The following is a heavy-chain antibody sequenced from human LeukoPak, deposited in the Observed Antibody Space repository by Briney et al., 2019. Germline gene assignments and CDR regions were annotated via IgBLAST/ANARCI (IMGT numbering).Heavy chain of an antibody. D-gene: IGHD3-22*01. Sequence: SSGGYYWSWIRQPPGKGLEWVSGISWNSGSIGYADSVKGRFTISRDNAKNSLYPQMNSLRAEDTALYYCAKDMEVVITRGAFDIWGQGTMVTVSS. CDR1: SSGGYY. CDR3: AKDMEVVITRGAFDI. J-gene: IGHJ3*02. CDR2: ISWNSGSI. V-gene: IGHV3-9*01.